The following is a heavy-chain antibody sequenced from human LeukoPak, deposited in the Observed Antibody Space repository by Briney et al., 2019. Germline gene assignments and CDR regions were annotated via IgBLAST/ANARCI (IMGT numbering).Heavy chain of an antibody. CDR2: ISSSGSTT. CDR1: GFTFSSYE. V-gene: IGHV3-48*03. Sequence: GGSLRLSCAASGFTFSSYEMNWVRQAPGKGLEWVSYISSSGSTTYYADSVKGRFTISRDNAKNSLYLQMNSLRAEDTAAYYCARDNGAAAGLGGYYYGMDVWGKGTTVTVSS. CDR3: ARDNGAAAGLGGYYYGMDV. J-gene: IGHJ6*04. D-gene: IGHD6-13*01.